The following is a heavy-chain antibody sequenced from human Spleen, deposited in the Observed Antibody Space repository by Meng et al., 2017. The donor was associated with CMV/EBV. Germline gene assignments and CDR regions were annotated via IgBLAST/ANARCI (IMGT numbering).Heavy chain of an antibody. J-gene: IGHJ6*02. V-gene: IGHV4-59*01. D-gene: IGHD6-19*01. Sequence: GSLRLSCTVSGGSISDYYWSWIRQPPGRGLEWVGYIYYRGGTNYNPSLESRVTISIDTSKNQFSLRLSSVTAADTAVYYCARVVAAYSSGWYLRIRGMDVWGQGTTVTVSS. CDR2: IYYRGGT. CDR3: ARVVAAYSSGWYLRIRGMDV. CDR1: GGSISDYY.